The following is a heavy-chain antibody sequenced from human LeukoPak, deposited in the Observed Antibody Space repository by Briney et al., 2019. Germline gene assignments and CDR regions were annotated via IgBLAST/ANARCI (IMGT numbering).Heavy chain of an antibody. J-gene: IGHJ3*02. CDR2: IIPIFGTA. Sequence: GSSVKGSCKASGGTFSSYAISWVRQAPGQGLEWMGGIIPIFGTANYAQKFQGRVTITADESTSTAYMELSSLRSEDTAVYYCARDNPSAGYYLNAFDIWGQGTMVTASS. CDR1: GGTFSSYA. CDR3: ARDNPSAGYYLNAFDI. V-gene: IGHV1-69*01. D-gene: IGHD3-9*01.